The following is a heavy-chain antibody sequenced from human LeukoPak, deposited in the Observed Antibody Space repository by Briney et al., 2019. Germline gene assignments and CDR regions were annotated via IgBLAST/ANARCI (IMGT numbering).Heavy chain of an antibody. CDR3: ARGGGSYYVGYYYYGMDV. D-gene: IGHD1-26*01. CDR1: GFTFSSYW. CDR2: IKPGGNEK. V-gene: IGHV3-7*03. Sequence: GGSLRLSCAASGFTFSSYWMTWVRQGPGKGLEWVANIKPGGNEKYYVDSVKGRFTISRDNAKNSLYLQMNSLRAEDTAVYYCARGGGSYYVGYYYYGMDVWGQGTTVTVSS. J-gene: IGHJ6*02.